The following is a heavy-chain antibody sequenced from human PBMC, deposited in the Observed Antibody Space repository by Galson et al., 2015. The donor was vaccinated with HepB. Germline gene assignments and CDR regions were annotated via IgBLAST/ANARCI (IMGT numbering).Heavy chain of an antibody. D-gene: IGHD5-24*01. CDR1: GDSTSSRNW. CDR2: IFDGGNT. Sequence: TLSLTCAVSGDSTSSRNWWYWVRQSPGKGLEWIGEIFDGGNTHYNPSLKSRVTISIDESRHQFSLKLSSVTAADTAVYYCAIWGERWLEDGGVFDIWGQGTMVIVSP. CDR3: AIWGERWLEDGGVFDI. J-gene: IGHJ3*02. V-gene: IGHV4-4*02.